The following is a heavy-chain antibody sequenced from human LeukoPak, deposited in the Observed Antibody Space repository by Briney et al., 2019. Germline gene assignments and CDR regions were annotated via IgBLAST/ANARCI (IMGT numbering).Heavy chain of an antibody. CDR1: GYTFTSYG. CDR2: ISAYNGNT. D-gene: IGHD6-19*01. CDR3: ARDLYSSGWHFVWPN. V-gene: IGHV1-18*01. Sequence: EASVTVSCKASGYTFTSYGISWVRQAPGQGLEWMGWISAYNGNTNYAQKLQGRVTMTTDTSTSTAYMELRSLRSDDTAVYYCARDLYSSGWHFVWPNWGQGTLVTVSS. J-gene: IGHJ4*02.